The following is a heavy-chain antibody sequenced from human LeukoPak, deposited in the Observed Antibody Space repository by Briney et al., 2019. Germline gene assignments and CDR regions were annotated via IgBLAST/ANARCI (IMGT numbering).Heavy chain of an antibody. CDR1: GFTFSSYA. Sequence: GGSLRLSCAASGFTFSSYAMHWVRQAPGKGLERVTVISYDGSNRYYADSVKGRVTISRDNSKNTVYVQMNSLRAEDTAVYFCARGRNVDTSMVNDYWGQGTLVTVSS. J-gene: IGHJ4*02. V-gene: IGHV3-30*04. CDR3: ARGRNVDTSMVNDY. D-gene: IGHD5-18*01. CDR2: ISYDGSNR.